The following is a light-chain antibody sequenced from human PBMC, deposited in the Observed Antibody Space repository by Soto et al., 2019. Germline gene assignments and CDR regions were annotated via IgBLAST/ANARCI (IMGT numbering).Light chain of an antibody. CDR3: QQENSLYT. J-gene: IGKJ2*01. CDR2: KAS. Sequence: DIQMTQSPSTLSASVGDRVTISCRASQSISRWLAWYQQKQGKAPKLLIYKASRLESGVPYRFSGNGSGTEFTLPSSHLQHDYFAPYYRQQENSLYTFGQGTKLEIK. CDR1: QSISRW. V-gene: IGKV1-5*03.